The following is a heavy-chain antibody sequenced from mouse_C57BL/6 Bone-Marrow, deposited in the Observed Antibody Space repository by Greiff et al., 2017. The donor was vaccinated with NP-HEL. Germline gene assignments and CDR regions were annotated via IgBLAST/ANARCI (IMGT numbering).Heavy chain of an antibody. V-gene: IGHV5-6*02. CDR2: ISSGGSYT. D-gene: IGHD2-5*01. CDR1: GFTFSSYG. CDR3: ARHYYSNYFDY. Sequence: GTLVESGGDLVKPGGSLKLSCAASGFTFSSYGLSWVRQTPDKRLVWVATISSGGSYTYYSDSVKGRFTLSSDNAKNTLYLQMSRLKAEDTAKYYCARHYYSNYFDYWGQGTTLTVSS. J-gene: IGHJ2*01.